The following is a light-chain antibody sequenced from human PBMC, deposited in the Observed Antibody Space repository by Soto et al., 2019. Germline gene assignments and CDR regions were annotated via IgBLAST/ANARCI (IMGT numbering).Light chain of an antibody. Sequence: QSALTQPASVSGSPGQSITISCTGTSSDVGGYNYVSWYQQHPGKAPKLMIYEVSNRPSGVSNRFSGSKSGNTASLTISGLQAEDEADYYCSSYADFRRVLFGGGTKLTVL. CDR3: SSYADFRRVL. J-gene: IGLJ3*02. V-gene: IGLV2-14*01. CDR2: EVS. CDR1: SSDVGGYNY.